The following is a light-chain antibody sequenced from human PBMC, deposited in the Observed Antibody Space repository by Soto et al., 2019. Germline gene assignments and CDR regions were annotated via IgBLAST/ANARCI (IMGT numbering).Light chain of an antibody. CDR1: QSVSSSY. CDR3: QQYGSSLRT. CDR2: GAS. Sequence: IVLTQSQGTLSLSPGERATLSCLASQSVSSSYLAWYQQKPGQAPRLLIYGASSRATGIPDRFSGSGSGTDFTLTISRLEPEDFAVYYCQQYGSSLRTFGQGTKVDIK. J-gene: IGKJ1*01. V-gene: IGKV3-20*01.